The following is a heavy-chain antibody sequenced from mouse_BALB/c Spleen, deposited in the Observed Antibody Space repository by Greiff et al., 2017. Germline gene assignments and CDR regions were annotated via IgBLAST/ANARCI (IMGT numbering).Heavy chain of an antibody. J-gene: IGHJ3*01. Sequence: VKLVESAAELARPGASVTMSCKASGYTFTSYTMHWVKQRPGQGLEWIGYINPSSGYTEYNQKFKDKTTLTADKSSSTAYMQLSSLTSEDSAVYYCARAFAYWGQGTLVTVSA. CDR3: ARAFAY. CDR1: GYTFTSYT. CDR2: INPSSGYT. V-gene: IGHV1-4*02.